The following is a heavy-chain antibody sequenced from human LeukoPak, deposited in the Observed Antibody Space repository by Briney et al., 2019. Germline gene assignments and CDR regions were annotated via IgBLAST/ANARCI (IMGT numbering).Heavy chain of an antibody. D-gene: IGHD6-13*01. J-gene: IGHJ4*02. CDR1: GYTFTSYY. CDR2: IKPSGGST. CDR3: ARDFSLAAADYYFDY. V-gene: IGHV1-46*01. Sequence: ASVKVSCKASGYTFTSYYMHWVRQAPGQGLEWMGIIKPSGGSTSYAQKFQGRVTMTRDMSTSTVYMELSSLRSEDTAVYYCARDFSLAAADYYFDYWGQGTLVTVSS.